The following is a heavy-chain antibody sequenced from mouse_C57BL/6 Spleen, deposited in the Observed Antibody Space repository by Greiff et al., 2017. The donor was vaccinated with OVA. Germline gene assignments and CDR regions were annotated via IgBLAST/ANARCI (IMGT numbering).Heavy chain of an antibody. CDR3: LSIYYGNYGVPPMDY. D-gene: IGHD2-1*01. J-gene: IGHJ4*01. Sequence: QVQLQQSGPELVKPGASVKISCKASGYAFSSSWMNWVKQRPGKGLEWIGRIYPGDGDTNYNGKFKGKATLTADKSSSTAYMQLSSLTSEDSAVYFCLSIYYGNYGVPPMDYWGQGTSVTVSS. CDR2: IYPGDGDT. CDR1: GYAFSSSW. V-gene: IGHV1-82*01.